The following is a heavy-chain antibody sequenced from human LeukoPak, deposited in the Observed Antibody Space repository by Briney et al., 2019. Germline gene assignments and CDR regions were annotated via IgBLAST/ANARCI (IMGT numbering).Heavy chain of an antibody. Sequence: ASVKVSCKASGYTFTGYYMRWVRQAPGQGLEWMGWINPNSGGTNYAQKFQGRVTMTRDTSISTAYMELSRLRSDDTAVYYCARAGYSGYDFHNWFDPWGQGTLVTVSS. CDR3: ARAGYSGYDFHNWFDP. V-gene: IGHV1-2*02. CDR2: INPNSGGT. CDR1: GYTFTGYY. D-gene: IGHD5-12*01. J-gene: IGHJ5*02.